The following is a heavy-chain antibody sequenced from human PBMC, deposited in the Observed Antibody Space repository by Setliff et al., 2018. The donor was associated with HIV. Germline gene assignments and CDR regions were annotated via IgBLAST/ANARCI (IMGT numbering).Heavy chain of an antibody. D-gene: IGHD3-22*01. CDR3: ARAPDSSAYYYFYYYMDV. CDR1: GFTFSKTW. J-gene: IGHJ6*03. V-gene: IGHV3-7*03. Sequence: GGSLRLSCAASGFTFSKTWMTWVRQAPGKGLEWVANIKQDGSETNYVDSVKGRFTSPRDNTKNSLYLQMNSLRAEDTAVYYCARAPDSSAYYYFYYYMDVWGKGTTVTVSS. CDR2: IKQDGSET.